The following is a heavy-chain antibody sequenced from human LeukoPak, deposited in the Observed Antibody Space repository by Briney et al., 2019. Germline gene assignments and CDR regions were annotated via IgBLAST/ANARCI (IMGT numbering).Heavy chain of an antibody. CDR2: IGGRSIYL. J-gene: IGHJ4*02. D-gene: IGHD6-13*01. Sequence: GGPLRLSCAASGFTFSNYYMNWVRQAPGKGLEWVSSIGGRSIYLYYADSVKGRFTISRDNAKNSLFLQMSDLRAEDTGIYYCARELFSSTREFDYWGQGTVVTVSS. CDR3: ARELFSSTREFDY. V-gene: IGHV3-21*01. CDR1: GFTFSNYY.